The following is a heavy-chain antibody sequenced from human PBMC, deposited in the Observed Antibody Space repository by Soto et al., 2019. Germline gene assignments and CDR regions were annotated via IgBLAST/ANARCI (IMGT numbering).Heavy chain of an antibody. D-gene: IGHD5-12*01. Sequence: SETLSLTCTVSGGSISSGGYYWSWIRQHPGKGLEWIGYIYYSGSTYYNPSLKSRVTISVDTSKNQFSLKLSSVTAADTAVYYCARGYSGYDYFDYWGQGTLVTVSS. CDR2: IYYSGST. CDR1: GGSISSGGYY. CDR3: ARGYSGYDYFDY. V-gene: IGHV4-31*03. J-gene: IGHJ4*02.